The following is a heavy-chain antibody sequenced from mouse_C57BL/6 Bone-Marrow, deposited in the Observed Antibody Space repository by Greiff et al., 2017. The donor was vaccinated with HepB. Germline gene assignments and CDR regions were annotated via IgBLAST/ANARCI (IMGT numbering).Heavy chain of an antibody. J-gene: IGHJ2*01. CDR3: ARGGDGPVDY. D-gene: IGHD2-3*01. V-gene: IGHV5-17*01. CDR1: GFTFSDYG. CDR2: ISSGSSTI. Sequence: EVQLVESGGGLVKPGGSLKLSCAASGFTFSDYGMHWVRQAPEKGLEWVAYISSGSSTIYYADKVKGRFTISRDNAKNTLFLQMTSLSAEDAAMYYCARGGDGPVDYWGQGTTLTVSS.